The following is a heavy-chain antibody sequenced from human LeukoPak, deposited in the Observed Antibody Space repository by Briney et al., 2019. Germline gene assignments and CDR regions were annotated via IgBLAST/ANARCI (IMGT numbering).Heavy chain of an antibody. V-gene: IGHV1-3*01. Sequence: ASVKVSCKASGYTFSSYAIHWVRQAPGQRLEWMGWINAGNGKTKYSQKFQGGVTIIRDTSASTVYMELSSLRSEDTAVYYCARDLYGDYEELDYWGQGTLVTVSS. CDR2: INAGNGKT. CDR1: GYTFSSYA. CDR3: ARDLYGDYEELDY. J-gene: IGHJ4*02. D-gene: IGHD4-17*01.